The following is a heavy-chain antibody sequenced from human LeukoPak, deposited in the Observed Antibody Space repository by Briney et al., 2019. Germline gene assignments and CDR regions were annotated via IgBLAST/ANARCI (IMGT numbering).Heavy chain of an antibody. CDR3: ARVNYSNYFDY. CDR2: IIPIFGTA. Sequence: SVKVSCKASGYTFTTYPINWVRQAPGQGLEWMGGIIPIFGTANYAQKFQGRVTITAGESTSTAYMELSSLRSEDTAVYYCARVNYSNYFDYWGQGTLVTVSS. V-gene: IGHV1-69*13. CDR1: GYTFTTYP. D-gene: IGHD4-11*01. J-gene: IGHJ4*02.